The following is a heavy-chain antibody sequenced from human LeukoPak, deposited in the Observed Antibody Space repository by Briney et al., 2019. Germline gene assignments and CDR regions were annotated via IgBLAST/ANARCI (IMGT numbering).Heavy chain of an antibody. D-gene: IGHD2-2*01. J-gene: IGHJ4*02. CDR1: GYTFTSYG. V-gene: IGHV1-18*01. CDR3: ARVSCSSTSCYFDY. CDR2: ISAYNGNT. Sequence: ASVKVSCKASGYTFTSYGISWVRQAPGQGLEWMGWISAYNGNTNYAQKLQGRVTMTTDTSTSTVYMELSSLRSEDTAVYYCARVSCSSTSCYFDYWGQGTLVTVSS.